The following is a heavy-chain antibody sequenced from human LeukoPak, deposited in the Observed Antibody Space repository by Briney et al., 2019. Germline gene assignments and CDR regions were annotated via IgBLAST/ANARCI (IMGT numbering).Heavy chain of an antibody. CDR3: ARSNWPYYFDY. J-gene: IGHJ4*02. V-gene: IGHV3-74*01. Sequence: GGSLRLSXAASEFTFSTYWMHWVRQAPGKGLVWVSWITGDGSSTRYADSVKGRFTISRDNAKNTLYLQVNSLRAEDTAVYYCARSNWPYYFDYWGQGTLVTVSS. CDR1: EFTFSTYW. CDR2: ITGDGSST. D-gene: IGHD1-1*01.